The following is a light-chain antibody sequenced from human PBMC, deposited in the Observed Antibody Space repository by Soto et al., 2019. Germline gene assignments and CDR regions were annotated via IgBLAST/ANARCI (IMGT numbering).Light chain of an antibody. J-gene: IGKJ4*01. CDR3: QQYNTWPPLT. Sequence: EIVMMQSPATLTVSPGERATLSCRASQSVSSNLAWYQQKPGQAPRLLIYGASTRATGIPARFSGSGSGTEFTLPISSLQSEDFAVYYCQQYNTWPPLTFGGGTKVEIK. CDR2: GAS. CDR1: QSVSSN. V-gene: IGKV3D-15*01.